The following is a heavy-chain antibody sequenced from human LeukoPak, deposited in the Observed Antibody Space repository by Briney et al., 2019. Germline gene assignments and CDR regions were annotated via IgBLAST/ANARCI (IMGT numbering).Heavy chain of an antibody. D-gene: IGHD1-14*01. CDR2: IYTSGST. Sequence: SETLSLTCTVSGGSISSYYWSWIRQPAGKGLEWIGRIYTSGSTNYNPSLKSRVTMSVDTSKNQFSLKLSSVTAADTAVYYCARSLITWLPSHAFDIWGQGTMVTVSS. CDR3: ARSLITWLPSHAFDI. CDR1: GGSISSYY. V-gene: IGHV4-4*07. J-gene: IGHJ3*02.